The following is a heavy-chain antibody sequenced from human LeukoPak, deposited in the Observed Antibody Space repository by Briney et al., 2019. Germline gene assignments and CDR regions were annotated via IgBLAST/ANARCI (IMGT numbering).Heavy chain of an antibody. J-gene: IGHJ3*02. Sequence: ASVKVSCKASGYTFNSYGISWVRQAPGQGLEWMGIINPSGGSTSYAQKFQGRVTITRNTSISTAYMELSSLRSEDTAVYYCARGSAYSSSWFYPDAFDIWGQGTMVTVSS. D-gene: IGHD6-13*01. CDR1: GYTFNSYG. CDR3: ARGSAYSSSWFYPDAFDI. CDR2: INPSGGST. V-gene: IGHV1-8*03.